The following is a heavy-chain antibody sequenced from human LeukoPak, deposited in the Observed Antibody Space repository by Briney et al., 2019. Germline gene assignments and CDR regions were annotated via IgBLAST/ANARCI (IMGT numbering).Heavy chain of an antibody. J-gene: IGHJ4*02. Sequence: ASLKVSCKASGYTFTNLGITWVRQAPGQGLEWMGWMSAYSGDTNYVEKLQGRVTMTTDTSTSTAYLELRSLRSDDTAVYYCARGPAYYYGSGKSEYWGQGTQVTVSS. CDR3: ARGPAYYYGSGKSEY. D-gene: IGHD3-10*01. V-gene: IGHV1-18*01. CDR1: GYTFTNLG. CDR2: MSAYSGDT.